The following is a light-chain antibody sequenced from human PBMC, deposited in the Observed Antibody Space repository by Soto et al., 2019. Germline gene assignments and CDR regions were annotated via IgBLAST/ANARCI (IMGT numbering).Light chain of an antibody. Sequence: EIVLTQSPGTLSLSPGERATLSCRASQSVSSYYLAWYQQKPGQAPRLLIYAASSRATGIPDRFSGGGSGTDFTLTISRLEPEDLAVYYGQPCGSSPWTFGQGTKVEIK. V-gene: IGKV3-20*01. CDR1: QSVSSYY. J-gene: IGKJ1*01. CDR3: QPCGSSPWT. CDR2: AAS.